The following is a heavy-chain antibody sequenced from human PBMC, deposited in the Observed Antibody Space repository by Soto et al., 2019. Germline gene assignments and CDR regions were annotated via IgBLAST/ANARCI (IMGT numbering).Heavy chain of an antibody. V-gene: IGHV4-31*03. Sequence: SSETLSLTCTVSGGSISSGGYYWSWLRQHPGKGLEWIGYIYYSGSTHYNPSLKSRVTISVDTSKNQFSLKLSSVTAADTAVYYCASMGGYNNYVKPQYAYDIWGQGTMVTVSS. CDR3: ASMGGYNNYVKPQYAYDI. CDR2: IYYSGST. D-gene: IGHD4-4*01. J-gene: IGHJ3*02. CDR1: GGSISSGGYY.